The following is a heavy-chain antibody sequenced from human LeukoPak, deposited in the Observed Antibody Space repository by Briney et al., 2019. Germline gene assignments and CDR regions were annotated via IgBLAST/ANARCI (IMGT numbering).Heavy chain of an antibody. J-gene: IGHJ4*02. D-gene: IGHD1-26*01. CDR2: LYISGST. CDR3: ARGGPYDSGSFYFDY. Sequence: SETLSLTCTVSGGSISSYYWNWIRQPAGKGLEWIGRLYISGSTNYNPSLKTRVTMSVDTSKNQISLKLSSVTAADSAVYYCARGGPYDSGSFYFDYWGQGTLVTVSS. CDR1: GGSISSYY. V-gene: IGHV4-4*07.